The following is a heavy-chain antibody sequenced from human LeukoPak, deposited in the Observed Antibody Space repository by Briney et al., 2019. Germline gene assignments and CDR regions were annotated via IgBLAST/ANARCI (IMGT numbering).Heavy chain of an antibody. CDR2: ISGSGGST. D-gene: IGHD1-26*01. V-gene: IGHV3-23*01. Sequence: GGSLRLSCAASGFTFSSFAMSWVRQAPGKGLEWVSAISGSGGSTYYADSVKGRCTISRDNSKNTPYLQMNSLRAEDTAVYYCAKGWWEGFDYWGQGTLVTVSS. CDR1: GFTFSSFA. CDR3: AKGWWEGFDY. J-gene: IGHJ4*02.